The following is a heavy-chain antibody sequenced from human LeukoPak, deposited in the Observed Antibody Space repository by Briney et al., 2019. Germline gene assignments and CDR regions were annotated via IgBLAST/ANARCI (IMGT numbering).Heavy chain of an antibody. CDR3: ALYSSSWNNDH. Sequence: ASVTVSFKASGYTFGGYCLHWLRQAPGQGLEWMGWINPNSGDTNYAVKFQGRVTMTRDTSIDTAYMELSRLRSDDTAVYYCALYSSSWNNDHCGQGTLVTVSS. CDR2: INPNSGDT. J-gene: IGHJ4*02. D-gene: IGHD6-13*01. CDR1: GYTFGGYC. V-gene: IGHV1-2*02.